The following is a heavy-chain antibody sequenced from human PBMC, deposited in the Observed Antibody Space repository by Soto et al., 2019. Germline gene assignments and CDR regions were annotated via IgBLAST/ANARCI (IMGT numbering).Heavy chain of an antibody. D-gene: IGHD4-17*01. CDR2: IYYSGST. CDR1: GGSISSYY. Sequence: SETLSLTCTVSGGSISSYYWSWIRQPPGKGLEWIGYIYYSGSTNYNPSLKSRVTISVDTSKNQFSLKLSSVTAADTAVYYCARTTYGDYAAFDIWGQGTMGTVSS. V-gene: IGHV4-59*01. CDR3: ARTTYGDYAAFDI. J-gene: IGHJ3*02.